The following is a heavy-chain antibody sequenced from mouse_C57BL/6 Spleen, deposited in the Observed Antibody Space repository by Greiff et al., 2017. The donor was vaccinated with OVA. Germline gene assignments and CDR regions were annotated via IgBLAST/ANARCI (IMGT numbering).Heavy chain of an antibody. CDR3: TRSPYPYAMDY. CDR1: GYTFTSYW. Sequence: VQLQQSGTVLARPGASVKMSCKTSGYTFTSYWMHWVKQRPGQGLEWIGAIYPGNSDTSYNQKFKGEAKLTAVTSASTAYMEPSSQTNEDSAVYYCTRSPYPYAMDYWGQGTSVTVSS. CDR2: IYPGNSDT. V-gene: IGHV1-5*01. J-gene: IGHJ4*01. D-gene: IGHD2-10*01.